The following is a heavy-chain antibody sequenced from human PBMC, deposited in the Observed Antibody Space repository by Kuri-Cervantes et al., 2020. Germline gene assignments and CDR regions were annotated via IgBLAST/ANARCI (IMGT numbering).Heavy chain of an antibody. J-gene: IGHJ4*02. D-gene: IGHD4-17*01. V-gene: IGHV3-11*01. Sequence: GGSLRLSCAASGFTFSDYYMSWIRQAPGKGLEWVSYISSSGSTIYYADSVKGRFTISRDNAKNSLYLQMNSLRAEDTAVYYCAKASTTVSSLDYWGQGTLVTVSS. CDR2: ISSSGSTI. CDR1: GFTFSDYY. CDR3: AKASTTVSSLDY.